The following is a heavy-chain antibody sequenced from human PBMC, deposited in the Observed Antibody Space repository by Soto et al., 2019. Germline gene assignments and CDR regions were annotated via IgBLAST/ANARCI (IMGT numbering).Heavy chain of an antibody. CDR3: ARGRRCSGGSCYPYYYYYYMDV. CDR2: INPNSGNA. V-gene: IGHV1-8*02. CDR1: GGTFSSYA. Sequence: ASVKVSCKASGGTFSSYAISWVRQAPGQGLEWMGGINPNSGNASYAQKFQGRVTMTRNTSISTAYMELSSLRSEDTAVYYCARGRRCSGGSCYPYYYYYYMDVWGKGTTVTVSS. J-gene: IGHJ6*03. D-gene: IGHD2-15*01.